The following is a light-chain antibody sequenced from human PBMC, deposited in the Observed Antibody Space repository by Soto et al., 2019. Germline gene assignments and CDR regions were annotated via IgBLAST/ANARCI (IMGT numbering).Light chain of an antibody. V-gene: IGLV1-40*01. J-gene: IGLJ3*02. CDR2: G. CDR3: AAWDDSLNGHWV. CDR1: SSNIGAGYP. Sequence: QSVLTQPPSVSGAPGQRVTISCTGSSSNIGAGYPVHWYQQLPGTAPKLLVAGNRPSGVPDRFSGSKSGTSASLAISGLQSEDEADYYCAAWDDSLNGHWVFGGGTKLTVL.